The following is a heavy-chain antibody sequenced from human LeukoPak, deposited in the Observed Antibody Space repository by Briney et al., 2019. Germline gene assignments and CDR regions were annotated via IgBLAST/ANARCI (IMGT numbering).Heavy chain of an antibody. CDR3: AKDHHHSDFWSSSGYMDV. Sequence: GGTLTFTCAASAFTINAIAMSWHRQAQGQELKGVTAISCSAGSTSYADSVKGRFTIARDNSKNTLYLHMNRLRAEDTAVYDCAKDHHHSDFWSSSGYMDVWGKGTTVTVSS. V-gene: IGHV3-23*01. D-gene: IGHD3-3*01. J-gene: IGHJ6*03. CDR1: AFTINAIA. CDR2: ISCSAGST.